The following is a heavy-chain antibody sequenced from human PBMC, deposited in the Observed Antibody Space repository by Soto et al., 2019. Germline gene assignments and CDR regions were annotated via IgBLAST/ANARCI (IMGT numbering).Heavy chain of an antibody. CDR1: GFTFSSYG. CDR3: AREGTYCSGGSCYPHFDY. CDR2: IWYDGSNK. V-gene: IGHV3-33*01. D-gene: IGHD2-15*01. J-gene: IGHJ4*02. Sequence: QVQLVESGGGVVQPGRSLRLSCAASGFTFSSYGMHWVRQAPDKGLEWVAVIWYDGSNKYYADSVKGRFTISRDNSKNTLYLQMTSLRAEDTAVYYCAREGTYCSGGSCYPHFDYWGQGTLVTVSS.